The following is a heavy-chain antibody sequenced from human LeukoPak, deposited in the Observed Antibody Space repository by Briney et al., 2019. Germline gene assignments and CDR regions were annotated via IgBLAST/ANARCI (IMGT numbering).Heavy chain of an antibody. Sequence: GGTLRLSCAASGFTFSTYGMSWVRQAPGKGLEWVSGISGSGDSTYNADSVKGRFTISRDNSKNTLYLQMNSLRAEDTALYYCAKSKPYYYGSGSYYKNPFDYWGQGTLVTVSS. CDR1: GFTFSTYG. D-gene: IGHD3-10*01. J-gene: IGHJ4*02. CDR2: ISGSGDST. CDR3: AKSKPYYYGSGSYYKNPFDY. V-gene: IGHV3-23*01.